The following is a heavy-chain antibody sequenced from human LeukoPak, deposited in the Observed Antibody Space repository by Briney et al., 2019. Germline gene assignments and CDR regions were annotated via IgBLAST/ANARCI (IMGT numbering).Heavy chain of an antibody. J-gene: IGHJ6*02. CDR3: ATPPGYGMDV. Sequence: GGALQISFKGSGYSFTSYWIGWGRRMPGKGVEGRGIIYPGDSDTRYSPSFQGQVTISADKSISTAYLQWSSLKASDTAMYYCATPPGYGMDVWGQGITVTVSS. CDR1: GYSFTSYW. V-gene: IGHV5-51*01. CDR2: IYPGDSDT.